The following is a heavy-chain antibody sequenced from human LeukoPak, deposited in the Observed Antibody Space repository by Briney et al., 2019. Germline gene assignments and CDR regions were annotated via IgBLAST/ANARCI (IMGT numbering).Heavy chain of an antibody. CDR3: ARDQDSCSGGSCPWSYYYYYGMDV. Sequence: ASVKVSCKASGYTFTSYGISWVRQAPGQRLEWMGWISAYNGNTNYAQKLQGRVTMTTDTSTSTAYMELRSLRSDDTAVYYCARDQDSCSGGSCPWSYYYYYGMDVWGQGTTVTVSS. J-gene: IGHJ6*02. CDR2: ISAYNGNT. CDR1: GYTFTSYG. V-gene: IGHV1-18*01. D-gene: IGHD2-15*01.